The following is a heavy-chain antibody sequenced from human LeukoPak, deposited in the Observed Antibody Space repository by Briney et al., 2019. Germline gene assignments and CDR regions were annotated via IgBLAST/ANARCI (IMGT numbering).Heavy chain of an antibody. Sequence: PSETLSLTCTVSGGSISSYYWSWIRQPPGKGLEWIGYIYYSGSTNYNPSLKSRVTISVDTSKNQFSLKLSSVTAADTAVYYCARGSSSWTGRKAFDIWGQGTTVTVSS. CDR2: IYYSGST. CDR1: GGSISSYY. D-gene: IGHD6-13*01. CDR3: ARGSSSWTGRKAFDI. J-gene: IGHJ3*02. V-gene: IGHV4-59*01.